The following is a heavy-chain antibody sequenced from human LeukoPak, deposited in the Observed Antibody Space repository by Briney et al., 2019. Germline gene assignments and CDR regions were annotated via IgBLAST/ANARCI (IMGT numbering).Heavy chain of an antibody. CDR3: ARGNPYGDYEGFDY. V-gene: IGHV3-53*01. D-gene: IGHD4-17*01. CDR2: IYSGGST. J-gene: IGHJ4*02. CDR1: GFTVSSNY. Sequence: TVGSLRLSCAASGFTVSSNYMSWVRQAPGKGLEWVSVIYSGGSTYYADSVKGRFTISRDNSKNTLYLQMNSLRAEDTAVYYCARGNPYGDYEGFDYWGQGTLVTVSS.